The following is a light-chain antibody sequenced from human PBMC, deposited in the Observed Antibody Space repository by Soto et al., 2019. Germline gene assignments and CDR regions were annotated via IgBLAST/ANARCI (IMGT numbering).Light chain of an antibody. V-gene: IGKV1-27*01. CDR3: QKYNSALT. CDR1: QDISNY. Sequence: SPSSLSASVGDRITITCRASQDISNYLAWYQQKPGKVPKLLIYSASTLQSGVPSRFSGSGSGTDFTLTISSLQPEDVATYFCQKYNSALTFGQGTRLEIK. CDR2: SAS. J-gene: IGKJ5*01.